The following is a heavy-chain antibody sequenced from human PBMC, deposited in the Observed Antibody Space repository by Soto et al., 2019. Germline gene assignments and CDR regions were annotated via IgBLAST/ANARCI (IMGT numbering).Heavy chain of an antibody. CDR3: EMEVGANTYNWFDP. D-gene: IGHD1-26*01. CDR1: GYTFTGYY. Sequence: ASVKVSCKASGYTFTGYYMHWVRQAPGQGLEWMGWINPNSGGTNYAQKFQGRVTMTRDTSISTAYMELSRLRSDDTAVYYCEMEVGANTYNWFDPWGQGTLVTVSS. V-gene: IGHV1-2*02. J-gene: IGHJ5*02. CDR2: INPNSGGT.